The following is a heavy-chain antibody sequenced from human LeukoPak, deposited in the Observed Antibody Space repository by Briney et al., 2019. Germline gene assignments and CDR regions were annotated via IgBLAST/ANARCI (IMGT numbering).Heavy chain of an antibody. D-gene: IGHD3-10*01. J-gene: IGHJ4*02. CDR3: AKDRYYYGSGSYYNPFDY. Sequence: PGRSLRLSCAASGFTFSSYGMHWVRQAPGKGLEWVAVISYDGSNKYYADSVKGRFTISRDNSKNTLYLQMNSLRAEDTAVYYCAKDRYYYGSGSYYNPFDYWGQGTLVTVSS. CDR2: ISYDGSNK. V-gene: IGHV3-30*18. CDR1: GFTFSSYG.